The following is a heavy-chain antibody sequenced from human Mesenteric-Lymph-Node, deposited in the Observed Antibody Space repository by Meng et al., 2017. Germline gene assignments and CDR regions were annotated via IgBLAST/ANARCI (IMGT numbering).Heavy chain of an antibody. J-gene: IGHJ4*02. CDR1: GFTFSNYW. D-gene: IGHD2-15*01. CDR3: ARWASWSGGSCHRLEY. CDR2: IKGDGREK. Sequence: LTRAASGFTFSNYWMSWVRQVPGKGLEWVANIKGDGREKLYVDSVKGRFTISRDNGKNSVFLQRSSLRVEDAAVYYCARWASWSGGSCHRLEYWGQGTLVTVSS. V-gene: IGHV3-7*01.